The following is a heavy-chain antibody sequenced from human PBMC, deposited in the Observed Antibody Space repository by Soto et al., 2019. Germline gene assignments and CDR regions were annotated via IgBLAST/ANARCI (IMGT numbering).Heavy chain of an antibody. CDR1: GFTFSSYG. D-gene: IGHD2-15*01. V-gene: IGHV3-30*18. CDR2: ISYDGSIQ. J-gene: IGHJ4*02. CDR3: AKESGGGYTPFDY. Sequence: QVQLVESGGGVVQPGRSLRLSCAASGFTFSSYGMHWVRQAPGKGLEWVAVISYDGSIQYSADSVKGRFTISRDNSKSTLYLQMNSLRSDDTAVYYCAKESGGGYTPFDYWGQGTLVTVSS.